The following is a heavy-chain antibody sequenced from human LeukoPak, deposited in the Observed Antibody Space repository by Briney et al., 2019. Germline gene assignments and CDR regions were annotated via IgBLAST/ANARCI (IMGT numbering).Heavy chain of an antibody. D-gene: IGHD3-22*01. CDR2: ISSNGGRK. J-gene: IGHJ4*02. CDR3: ARQEARDYYYEGLDY. Sequence: AGGSLRLSCAASGFTFSSYSMNWVRQAPGKGLERVALISSNGGRKDYADSVKGRFTIDRDNSKNTVYLQMNSLRPDDTAIYFCARQEARDYYYEGLDYWGQGNLVTVSS. CDR1: GFTFSSYS. V-gene: IGHV3-30*03.